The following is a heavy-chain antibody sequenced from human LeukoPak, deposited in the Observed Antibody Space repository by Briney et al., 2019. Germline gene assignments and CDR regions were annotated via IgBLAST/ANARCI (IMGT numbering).Heavy chain of an antibody. Sequence: ASVKVSCKASGYTFTSYYMHWVRQAPGQGLEWMGIINPSGGSTSYAQKFQGRVTMTRDTSTSTVYMELSSLRSEDAAVYYCAREGYSSSFGNWFDPWGQGTLVTVSS. J-gene: IGHJ5*02. CDR2: INPSGGST. CDR3: AREGYSSSFGNWFDP. V-gene: IGHV1-46*01. CDR1: GYTFTSYY. D-gene: IGHD6-13*01.